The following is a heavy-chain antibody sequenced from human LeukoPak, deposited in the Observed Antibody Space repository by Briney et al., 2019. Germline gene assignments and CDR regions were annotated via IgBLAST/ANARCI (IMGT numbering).Heavy chain of an antibody. CDR1: GYTFTGYY. CDR2: INPNTGDT. V-gene: IGHV1-2*02. J-gene: IGHJ4*02. Sequence: ASVKVSCKASGYTFTGYYIHWVRQAPGQGLEWMGWINPNTGDTNYAQKFQGRVTMTRDTSISTAYMELTRLRSDDTAVYYCARRRGSGWYYFDYWGQGTLVTVSS. CDR3: ARRRGSGWYYFDY. D-gene: IGHD6-19*01.